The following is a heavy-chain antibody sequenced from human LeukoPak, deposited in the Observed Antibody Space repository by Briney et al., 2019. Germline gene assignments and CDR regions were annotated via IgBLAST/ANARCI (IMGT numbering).Heavy chain of an antibody. CDR2: INWNGGST. Sequence: GGSLRLSCAASGFTFDDYGMSWVRQAPGKGLEWVSGINWNGGSTGYADSVKGRFTISRDNAKNSLYLQMNSLRAEDTALYYCAKDRSASTRIGGFDYWGQGTLVTVSS. D-gene: IGHD3-10*02. CDR3: AKDRSASTRIGGFDY. V-gene: IGHV3-20*04. J-gene: IGHJ4*02. CDR1: GFTFDDYG.